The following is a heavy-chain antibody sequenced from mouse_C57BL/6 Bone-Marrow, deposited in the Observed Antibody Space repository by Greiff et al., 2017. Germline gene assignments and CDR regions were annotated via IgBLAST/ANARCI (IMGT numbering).Heavy chain of an antibody. CDR2: IYPGNSET. J-gene: IGHJ4*01. V-gene: IGHV1-5*01. CDR1: GYTFTSYW. Sequence: EVQLQQSGTVLARPGASVKMSCKTSGYTFTSYWMHWVKQRPGQGLEWIGAIYPGNSETSYNQKFKGKAKLTAVTSASTAYMELSSLTNEDSAVYYCTRWGITWDYYAMDYWGQGTSVTVSS. CDR3: TRWGITWDYYAMDY.